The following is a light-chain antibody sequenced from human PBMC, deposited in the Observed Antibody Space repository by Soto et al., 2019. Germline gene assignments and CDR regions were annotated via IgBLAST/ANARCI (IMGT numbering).Light chain of an antibody. Sequence: EIVLTQSPGNLSLSPGERATLSCKASQTINRIYVAWYQQKPGQAPRFLIYRTSDRANGIPGRFSGSGSGTDFTLTITRLEPEDSAVYFCQQYTGPPTTFGQGTRLEIK. V-gene: IGKV3-20*01. J-gene: IGKJ5*01. CDR1: QTINRIY. CDR2: RTS. CDR3: QQYTGPPTT.